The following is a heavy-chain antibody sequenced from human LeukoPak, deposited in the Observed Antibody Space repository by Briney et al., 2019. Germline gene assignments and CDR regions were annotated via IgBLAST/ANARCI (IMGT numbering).Heavy chain of an antibody. D-gene: IGHD4-17*01. CDR3: ARGDYGDYREYYFDY. Sequence: GESLKISCKGSGYSFTSYWIGWVRQMPGKGLEWTGIIYPGDSDTRYSPSFQGQVTISADKSISTAYLQWSSLKASDTAMYYCARGDYGDYREYYFDYWGQGTLVTVSS. CDR1: GYSFTSYW. CDR2: IYPGDSDT. V-gene: IGHV5-51*01. J-gene: IGHJ4*02.